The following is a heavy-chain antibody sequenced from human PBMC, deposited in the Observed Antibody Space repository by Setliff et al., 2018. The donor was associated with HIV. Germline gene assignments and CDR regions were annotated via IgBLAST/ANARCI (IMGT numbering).Heavy chain of an antibody. D-gene: IGHD5-18*01. CDR2: ISSGSSYI. Sequence: GGSLRLSCAASGFTFSSYSMNWVRQAPGKGLEWVSSISSGSSYIYYAESVKGRFTISRDNAKNSLYPQMNSLRAEDTAVYYCASIELAAMVPVDYWGQGTLVTVSS. V-gene: IGHV3-21*01. CDR1: GFTFSSYS. CDR3: ASIELAAMVPVDY. J-gene: IGHJ4*02.